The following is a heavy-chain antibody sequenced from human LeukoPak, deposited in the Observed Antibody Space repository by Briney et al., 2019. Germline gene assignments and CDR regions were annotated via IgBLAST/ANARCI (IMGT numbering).Heavy chain of an antibody. Sequence: PSETLSLTCTVSGGSISSYYWSWIRQPPGKGLEWIGYIYHSGSTNYNPSLKSRVTISVDTSKNQFSLNLTSVTAADTAVYFCARGFRGDNFDYWGQGTLVTVSS. CDR1: GGSISSYY. V-gene: IGHV4-59*01. CDR3: ARGFRGDNFDY. D-gene: IGHD7-27*01. J-gene: IGHJ4*02. CDR2: IYHSGST.